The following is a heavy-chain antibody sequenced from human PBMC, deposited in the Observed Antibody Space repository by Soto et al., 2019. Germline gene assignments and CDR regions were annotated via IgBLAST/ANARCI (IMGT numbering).Heavy chain of an antibody. CDR2: IYATGTT. J-gene: IGHJ5*02. Sequence: SETLSLTCTVSGASISGFYWSWIRKSAGKGLEWIGRIYATGTTDYNPSLKSRDKMSVDTSKKQFSLKLRSVTAADTAVYYCVRDGTKTLRDWFDPWGQGISVTVS. V-gene: IGHV4-4*07. CDR1: GASISGFY. CDR3: VRDGTKTLRDWFDP. D-gene: IGHD1-1*01.